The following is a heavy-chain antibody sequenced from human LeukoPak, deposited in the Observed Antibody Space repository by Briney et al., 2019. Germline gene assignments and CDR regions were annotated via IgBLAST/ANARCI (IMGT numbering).Heavy chain of an antibody. D-gene: IGHD1-26*01. CDR3: AGRGSYRHWDWYFDL. CDR1: GGSISSYY. J-gene: IGHJ2*01. V-gene: IGHV4-59*01. Sequence: SETLSLTCTVSGGSISSYYWSWIRQPPGKGLEWIGYIYYSGSTNYNPSLKSRVTISVDTSKNQFSLKLSSVTAADTAVYYCAGRGSYRHWDWYFDLWGRGTLVTVSP. CDR2: IYYSGST.